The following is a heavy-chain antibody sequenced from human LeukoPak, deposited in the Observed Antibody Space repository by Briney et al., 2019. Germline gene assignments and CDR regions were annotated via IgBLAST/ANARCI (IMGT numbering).Heavy chain of an antibody. CDR2: ISYDGSNK. CDR3: ARLTPDYGDYSPFDY. Sequence: GGSLRLSCAASGFTFSSYAMHWVRQAPGKGLEWVAVISYDGSNKYYADSVKGRFTISRDNSKNTLYLQMNSLRAEDTAVYYCARLTPDYGDYSPFDYWGQGTLVTVSS. D-gene: IGHD4-17*01. CDR1: GFTFSSYA. V-gene: IGHV3-30-3*01. J-gene: IGHJ4*02.